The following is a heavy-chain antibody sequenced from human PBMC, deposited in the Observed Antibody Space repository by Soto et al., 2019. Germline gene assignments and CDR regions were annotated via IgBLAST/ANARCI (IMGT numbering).Heavy chain of an antibody. J-gene: IGHJ6*02. CDR2: INRSGTS. CDR3: AISRFWRGSIGLYYYYGLDV. Sequence: PSETLSLTCAVSRGSITGYYWIWIRQPPGKGLEWIGEINRSGTSNYKSSLESRVTISVDMSKNQFSLKLTSVTAADTAIYYCAISRFWRGSIGLYYYYGLDVWGQGTAVTVS. CDR1: RGSITGYY. D-gene: IGHD3-3*01. V-gene: IGHV4-34*01.